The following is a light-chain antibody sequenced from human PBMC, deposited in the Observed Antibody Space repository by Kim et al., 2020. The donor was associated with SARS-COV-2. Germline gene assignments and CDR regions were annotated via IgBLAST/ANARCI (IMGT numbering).Light chain of an antibody. CDR2: GAS. Sequence: EIVLTHSPGILSLSPGERATLSCRASQSVSSNYLAWYQQKPGQAPRLLIYGASSRATGIPDRFSGSGSGTDFTLTISRLEPEDFAVYYCQQYGSSPRTFGGGTKVEI. CDR3: QQYGSSPRT. V-gene: IGKV3-20*01. CDR1: QSVSSNY. J-gene: IGKJ4*01.